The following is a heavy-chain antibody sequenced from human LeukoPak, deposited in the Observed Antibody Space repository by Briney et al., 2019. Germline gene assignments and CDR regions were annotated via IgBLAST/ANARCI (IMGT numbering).Heavy chain of an antibody. CDR2: IYYSEST. CDR1: GGSIRSSSYQ. V-gene: IGHV4-39*01. J-gene: IGHJ4*02. CDR3: GRRYGDYGIDY. D-gene: IGHD4-17*01. Sequence: PSETLSLTCTVSGGSIRSSSYQWGWIRQPPGKGLEWIGSIYYSESTYNPSLKSRVTISVDTSKNQFSLKLSSVTAADTAVYYCGRRYGDYGIDYWGQGTLVTVSS.